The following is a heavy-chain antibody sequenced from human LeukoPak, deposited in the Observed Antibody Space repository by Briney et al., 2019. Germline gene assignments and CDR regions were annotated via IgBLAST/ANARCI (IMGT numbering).Heavy chain of an antibody. Sequence: ASVKVSCKASGGTFSSYAISWVRQAPGQGLEWMGGIIPIFGTANYAQKFQGRVTITTDESTSTAYMELSSLRSEDTAAYYCARARVVLMVYAAFDYWGQGTLVTVSS. CDR3: ARARVVLMVYAAFDY. D-gene: IGHD2-8*01. J-gene: IGHJ4*02. V-gene: IGHV1-69*05. CDR2: IIPIFGTA. CDR1: GGTFSSYA.